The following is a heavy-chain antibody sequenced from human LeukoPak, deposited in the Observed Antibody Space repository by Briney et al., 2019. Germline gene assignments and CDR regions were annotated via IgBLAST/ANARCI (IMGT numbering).Heavy chain of an antibody. V-gene: IGHV4-59*01. J-gene: IGHJ5*02. CDR2: MYYSGDS. CDR1: GVPLTDYY. D-gene: IGHD1-14*01. Sequence: SETLSLTCNISGVPLTDYYWGWIRLAPRRGLEWIGYMYYSGDSNSNPSLEGRVTMSADTSTNQFSLRLTSVTAADTAIYYCARELPSTGNWFDPWGQGILVTVSS. CDR3: ARELPSTGNWFDP.